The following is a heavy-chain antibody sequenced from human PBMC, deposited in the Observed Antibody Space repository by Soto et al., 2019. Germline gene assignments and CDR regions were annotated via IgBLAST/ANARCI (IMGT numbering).Heavy chain of an antibody. D-gene: IGHD6-13*01. CDR1: GGSFSGYY. V-gene: IGHV4-34*01. CDR2: INHSGST. J-gene: IGHJ6*03. Sequence: SETLSLTCAVYGGSFSGYYWSWIRQPPGKGLEWIGEINHSGSTNYNPSLKSRVTISVDTSKNQFSLKLSSVTAADTAVYYCARNGRAAAGHYYYFYMDVRGKGTTVTVSS. CDR3: ARNGRAAAGHYYYFYMDV.